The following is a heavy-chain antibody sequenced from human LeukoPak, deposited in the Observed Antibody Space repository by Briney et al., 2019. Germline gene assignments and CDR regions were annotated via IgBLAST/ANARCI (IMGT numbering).Heavy chain of an antibody. J-gene: IGHJ4*02. CDR2: IYYSGST. D-gene: IGHD3-22*01. CDR1: GGSIRSYY. V-gene: IGHV4-59*12. Sequence: SETLSLTCTVSGGSIRSYYWRWIRQPPGKGREWIGYIYYSGSTDYNPSLKSRVTISVDKSKNQFSLKLSSVTAADTAVYYCARVGYYDSSGPRLDYWGQGTLLTVSS. CDR3: ARVGYYDSSGPRLDY.